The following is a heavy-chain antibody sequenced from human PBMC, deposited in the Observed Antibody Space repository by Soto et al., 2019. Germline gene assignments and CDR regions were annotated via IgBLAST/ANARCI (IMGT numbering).Heavy chain of an antibody. J-gene: IGHJ6*02. CDR1: GFTFSDYV. V-gene: IGHV3-21*02. Sequence: EVQLVESGGGLVKPGGSLTLSCVVSGFTFSDYVMHWVRQAPGKGLEWVSSISPSGSDIYYADSLRGRFTISRDNGQNALYQQLNHLRAEDTALYYWARKPATTGYYYYGMDVWGQGTTVTVSS. CDR3: ARKPATTGYYYYGMDV. D-gene: IGHD4-17*01. CDR2: ISPSGSDI.